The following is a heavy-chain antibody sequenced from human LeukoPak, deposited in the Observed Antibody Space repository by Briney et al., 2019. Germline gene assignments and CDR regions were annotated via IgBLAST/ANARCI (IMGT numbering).Heavy chain of an antibody. CDR2: ISYDGSNK. CDR3: AKEYCSNSVCHSLDY. CDR1: GYTFIDYY. D-gene: IGHD2-8*01. J-gene: IGHJ4*02. V-gene: IGHV3-30*18. Sequence: SCKTYGYTFIDYYIHWVRQAPGKGLEWVAVISYDGSNKYYADSVKGRFTFSRDNSKNTLYLQMNSLRAEDTAVYYCAKEYCSNSVCHSLDYWGQGTLVTVSS.